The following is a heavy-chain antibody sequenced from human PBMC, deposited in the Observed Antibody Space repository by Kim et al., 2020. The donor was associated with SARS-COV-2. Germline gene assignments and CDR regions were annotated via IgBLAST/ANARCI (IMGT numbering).Heavy chain of an antibody. D-gene: IGHD3-22*01. CDR3: ARDDAYDSIGYLDY. J-gene: IGHJ4*02. CDR1: GFTFSSYG. Sequence: GGSLRLSCAASGFTFSSYGMHWVRQAPGKGLEWVAVIWYDGSNKYYADSVKGRFTISRDNSKNTLYLQMNSLRAEDTAVYYCARDDAYDSIGYLDYWGQGTLVTVSS. V-gene: IGHV3-33*01. CDR2: IWYDGSNK.